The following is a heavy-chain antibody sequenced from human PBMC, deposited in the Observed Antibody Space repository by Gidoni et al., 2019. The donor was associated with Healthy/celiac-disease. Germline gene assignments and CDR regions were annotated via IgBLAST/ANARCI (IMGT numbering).Heavy chain of an antibody. D-gene: IGHD1-26*01. Sequence: EVQLVESGGGLVKPGGSLRLSCAASGFTFSSYSMNWVRQAPGKGLEWVSSISSSSSYIYYADSVKGRFTIARDNAKNSLYLQMNSLRAEDTAVYYCARDLVVGAPRYGMDVWGQGTTVTVSS. CDR2: ISSSSSYI. CDR3: ARDLVVGAPRYGMDV. J-gene: IGHJ6*02. CDR1: GFTFSSYS. V-gene: IGHV3-21*01.